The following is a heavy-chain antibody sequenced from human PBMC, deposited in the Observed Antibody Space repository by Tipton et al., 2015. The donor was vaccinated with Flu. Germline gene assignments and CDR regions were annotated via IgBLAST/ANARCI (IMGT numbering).Heavy chain of an antibody. V-gene: IGHV3-30*02. J-gene: IGHJ4*02. CDR1: GFTLSSYW. Sequence: GSLRLSCVASGFTLSSYWMSWVRQVPGKGLEWVAFLRYDGSNKYNADSVKGRFTISRDNSKNTLYLQMNSLRAEDTAVFYCAKSGGFDSWNQGALVIVSS. D-gene: IGHD1-26*01. CDR3: AKSGGFDS. CDR2: LRYDGSNK.